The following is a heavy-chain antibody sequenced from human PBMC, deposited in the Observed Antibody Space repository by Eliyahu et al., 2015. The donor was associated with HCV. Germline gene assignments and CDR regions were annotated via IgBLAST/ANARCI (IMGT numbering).Heavy chain of an antibody. CDR1: GFTFSHYW. CDR3: ARGGVSYAWDY. Sequence: EVQLVESGGGLVQPGGSLRLSCAASGFTFSHYWMTWFRQAPGQGLEWVADIKPDGSEKKYVDSVKGRFTVSRDNAMSSLYVQLNNLRTEDTAVYYCARGGVSYAWDYWGQGTLVTVSS. D-gene: IGHD3-16*01. J-gene: IGHJ4*02. V-gene: IGHV3-7*01. CDR2: IKPDGSEK.